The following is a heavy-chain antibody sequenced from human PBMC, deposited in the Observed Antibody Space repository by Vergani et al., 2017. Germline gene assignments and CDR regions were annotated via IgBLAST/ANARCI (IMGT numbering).Heavy chain of an antibody. Sequence: QVQLVQSGAEVKKPGSSVKVSCKASGGTFSSYAISWVRQAPGQGLEWMGGIIPIFGTANYAQKFQGRVTITADESTSTAYMELSSLRSEDTAVYYCARDLGGYSVYGENWFDPWGQGTLVTVSS. CDR2: IIPIFGTA. CDR1: GGTFSSYA. D-gene: IGHD5/OR15-5a*01. J-gene: IGHJ5*02. V-gene: IGHV1-69*12. CDR3: ARDLGGYSVYGENWFDP.